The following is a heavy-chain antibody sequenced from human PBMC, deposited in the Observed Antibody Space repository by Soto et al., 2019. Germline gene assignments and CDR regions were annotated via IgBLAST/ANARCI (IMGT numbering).Heavy chain of an antibody. CDR3: VTLPTNIVVVVAATGFDY. J-gene: IGHJ4*02. CDR1: CDRMTGLS. Sequence: ASAKASCTVSCDRMTGLSMHWVRQAHGKRLEWMGGFGPEDGETIYAQKFQGRVTMTEDTSTDTAYIELSSLRSEDTAVHYCVTLPTNIVVVVAATGFDYWRQGTLVTVSS. CDR2: FGPEDGET. V-gene: IGHV1-24*01. D-gene: IGHD2-15*01.